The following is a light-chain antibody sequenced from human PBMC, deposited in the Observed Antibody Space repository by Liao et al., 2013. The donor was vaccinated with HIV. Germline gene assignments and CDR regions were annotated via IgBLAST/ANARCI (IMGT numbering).Light chain of an antibody. CDR1: RLGDKF. CDR3: QAWDSSTVV. J-gene: IGLJ2*01. Sequence: SYELTQPPSVSVSPGQTATITCSGNRLGDKFACWYQQKPGQSPVLVIYQDYKRPSGIPERFSGSNSGNTATLTISETQAMDEADYYCQAWDSSTVVFGGGTKLTVL. CDR2: QDY. V-gene: IGLV3-1*01.